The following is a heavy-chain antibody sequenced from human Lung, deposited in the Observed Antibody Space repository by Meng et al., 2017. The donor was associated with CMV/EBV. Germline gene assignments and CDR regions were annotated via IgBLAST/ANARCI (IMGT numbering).Heavy chain of an antibody. V-gene: IGHV3-66*02. CDR1: GFTFRTSW. CDR2: IYSGGST. Sequence: GESXKISCAASGFTFRTSWMSWVRQAPGRGLEWVSVIYSGGSTYYADSVKGRFTISRDNSKNTLYLQMNSLRAEDTAVYYCARDLEWFGSGGYFGMDVWGQGXTVTASS. J-gene: IGHJ6*02. CDR3: ARDLEWFGSGGYFGMDV. D-gene: IGHD3-10*01.